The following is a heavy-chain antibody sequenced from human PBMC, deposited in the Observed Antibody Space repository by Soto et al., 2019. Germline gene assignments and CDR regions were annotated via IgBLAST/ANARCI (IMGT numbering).Heavy chain of an antibody. Sequence: ASETLSLTCTVSGGSSSCRGYYWSWIRKHPGKGLEWIGYIYYSGRTYYHPSLKSRWTRSVDTSKNQWSLKQGSVTAANTAVFYYAGTFVVASAGALDYWGQGTPVTVS. CDR1: GGSSSCRGYY. D-gene: IGHD6-13*01. V-gene: IGHV4-31*03. CDR3: AGTFVVASAGALDY. J-gene: IGHJ4*02. CDR2: IYYSGRT.